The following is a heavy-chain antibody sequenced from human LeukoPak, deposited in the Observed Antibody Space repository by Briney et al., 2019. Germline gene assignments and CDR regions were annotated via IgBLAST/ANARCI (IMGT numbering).Heavy chain of an antibody. CDR2: SSSSSSYI. J-gene: IGHJ6*02. CDR3: AKESSTSYYDFWSGYYRYYGMDV. Sequence: MSGGSLRLSCAASGFTFSSYSMNWVRQAPGKGLEWVSSSSSSSSYIYYADSVKGRFTISRDNAKNSLYLQMNSLRAEDTAVYYCAKESSTSYYDFWSGYYRYYGMDVWGQGTTVTVSS. CDR1: GFTFSSYS. D-gene: IGHD3-3*01. V-gene: IGHV3-21*01.